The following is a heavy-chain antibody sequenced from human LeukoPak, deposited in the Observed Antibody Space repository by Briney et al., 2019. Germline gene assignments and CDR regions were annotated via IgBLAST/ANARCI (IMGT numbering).Heavy chain of an antibody. CDR2: INPNSGGT. CDR1: GHTFTGYY. J-gene: IGHJ4*02. Sequence: GASVKVSRKASGHTFTGYYMHWARQAPGQGLEWMGRINPNSGGTNYAQKFQGRVTLTRDTSISTAYMELSRLRSDDTAVYYCARVGGGGDPTNWGQGTLVTVSS. V-gene: IGHV1-2*06. D-gene: IGHD3-16*01. CDR3: ARVGGGGDPTN.